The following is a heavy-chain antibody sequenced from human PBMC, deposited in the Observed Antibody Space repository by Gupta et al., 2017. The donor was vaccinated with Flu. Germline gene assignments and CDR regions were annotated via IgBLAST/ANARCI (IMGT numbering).Heavy chain of an antibody. CDR2: INHSGST. Sequence: QVQLQQWGAGLLKPSETLSLTCAVYGESFSGYYWSWIRQPPGKGLEWIGEINHSGSTNYNPSLKSRVTISVDTSKNQFSLKLSSVTAADTAVYYCARCIAAAGTGICYYGMDVWGQGTTVTVSS. D-gene: IGHD6-13*01. V-gene: IGHV4-34*01. CDR3: ARCIAAAGTGICYYGMDV. J-gene: IGHJ6*02. CDR1: GESFSGYY.